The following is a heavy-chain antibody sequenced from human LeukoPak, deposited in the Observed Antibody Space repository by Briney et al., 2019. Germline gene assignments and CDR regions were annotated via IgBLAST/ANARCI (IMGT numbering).Heavy chain of an antibody. Sequence: SETLSLTCTVPGGSISSYYWSWIRQPPGKGLEWIGHIYYSGSTNYNPSLKSRVTISVDTSKKQFSLKLSSVTAADTAVYCCARDLGPTSYYYYCGMDVWGQGTTVTVSS. V-gene: IGHV4-59*01. CDR3: ARDLGPTSYYYYCGMDV. CDR2: IYYSGST. J-gene: IGHJ6*02. CDR1: GGSISSYY.